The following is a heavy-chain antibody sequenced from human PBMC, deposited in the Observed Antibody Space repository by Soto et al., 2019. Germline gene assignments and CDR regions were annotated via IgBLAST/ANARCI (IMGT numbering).Heavy chain of an antibody. CDR1: GYTFTSYG. Sequence: GASVKVSCKASGYTFTSYGISWVRQAPGQGLEWMGWISAYNGNTNYAQKLQGRVTMTTDTSTSTAYMELRSLRSDDTAVYYCAREGITIFGVVTNWFDPWGQGTLVTVSS. CDR2: ISAYNGNT. J-gene: IGHJ5*02. V-gene: IGHV1-18*01. D-gene: IGHD3-3*01. CDR3: AREGITIFGVVTNWFDP.